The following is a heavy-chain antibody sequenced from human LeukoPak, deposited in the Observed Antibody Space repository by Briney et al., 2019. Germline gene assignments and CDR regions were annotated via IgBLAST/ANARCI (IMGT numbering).Heavy chain of an antibody. V-gene: IGHV3-23*01. CDR3: ARGANNPSYYYYGLDV. D-gene: IGHD1-14*01. CDR2: VSGSGGRT. CDR1: GFTFNNYA. Sequence: GGSLRLSCAASGFTFNNYAMTWVRQAPGKGLEWVSTVSGSGGRTYYADSVQGRFTVSRDNSKNTQYLQMNSLRVEDTAVYYCARGANNPSYYYYGLDVWGQGTTVTVSS. J-gene: IGHJ6*02.